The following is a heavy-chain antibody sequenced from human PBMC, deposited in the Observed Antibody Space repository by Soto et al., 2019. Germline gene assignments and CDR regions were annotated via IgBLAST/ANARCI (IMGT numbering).Heavy chain of an antibody. V-gene: IGHV5-51*01. CDR2: IYPGDSDT. D-gene: IGHD3-16*01. CDR3: ARHSLGAIRNYYYGMDV. CDR1: GYSFTSYW. Sequence: GESLKISCKGSGYSFTSYWIGWVRQMPGKGLEWMGIIYPGDSDTRYSPSFQGQVTISADKSISTAYLQWSSLKASDTAMYYCARHSLGAIRNYYYGMDVWGQGTTVTVCS. J-gene: IGHJ6*02.